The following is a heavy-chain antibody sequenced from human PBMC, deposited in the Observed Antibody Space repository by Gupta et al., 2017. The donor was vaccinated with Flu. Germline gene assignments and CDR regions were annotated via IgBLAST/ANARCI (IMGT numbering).Heavy chain of an antibody. Sequence: MDWGRQVAGKGMLGGCRINGDGCRTAYAASVKGRLNISRDNAKNTLYLGMNSVRAADTAVNCCARAVEADYDSSGYYPMGYWGQGTGVTVSS. CDR2: INGDGCRT. J-gene: IGHJ4*02. D-gene: IGHD3-22*01. V-gene: IGHV3-74*01. CDR3: ARAVEADYDSSGYYPMGY.